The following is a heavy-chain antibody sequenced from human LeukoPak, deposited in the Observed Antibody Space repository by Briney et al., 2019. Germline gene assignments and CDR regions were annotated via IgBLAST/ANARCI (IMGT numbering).Heavy chain of an antibody. CDR2: IKEDGSEK. CDR1: GFTFSTYW. CDR3: AKDLYQASITMVRGVISPMDV. Sequence: GGSLRLSCAASGFTFSTYWMSWVRQAPGKGLEWVANIKEDGSEKYYVDSVKGRFTISRDNAKNSLYLQMNSLRAEDTAVYYCAKDLYQASITMVRGVISPMDVWGKGTTVTISS. D-gene: IGHD3-10*01. J-gene: IGHJ6*03. V-gene: IGHV3-7*01.